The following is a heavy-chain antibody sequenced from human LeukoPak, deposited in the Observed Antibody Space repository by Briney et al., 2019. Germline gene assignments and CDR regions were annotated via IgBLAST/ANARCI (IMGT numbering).Heavy chain of an antibody. Sequence: GASVKVSCKASGYTFTGYYMHWVRQAPGQGLEWMGWINPNSGGTNYAQKFQGRVTMTRDTSISTAYIELSRLRSDDTAVYYCARDRGYCSSTSCPYYFDYWGQGTLVTVSS. J-gene: IGHJ4*02. CDR1: GYTFTGYY. V-gene: IGHV1-2*02. CDR2: INPNSGGT. CDR3: ARDRGYCSSTSCPYYFDY. D-gene: IGHD2-2*01.